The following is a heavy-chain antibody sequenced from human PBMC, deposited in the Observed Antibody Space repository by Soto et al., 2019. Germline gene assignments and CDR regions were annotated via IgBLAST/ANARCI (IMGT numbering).Heavy chain of an antibody. CDR3: ARRYGYAFEI. D-gene: IGHD4-17*01. J-gene: IGHJ3*02. CDR2: IYYSGST. Sequence: PSETLSLTCTVSGGSISSYYWSWIRQPPGKGLEWIGYIYYSGSTNYNPSLKSRVTISVDTSKNQFSLKLSSVTAADTAVYYCARRYGYAFEIWGQGTMVTGSS. CDR1: GGSISSYY. V-gene: IGHV4-59*01.